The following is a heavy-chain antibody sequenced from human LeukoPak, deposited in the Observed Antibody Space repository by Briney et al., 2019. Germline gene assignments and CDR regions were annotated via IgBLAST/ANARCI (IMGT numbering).Heavy chain of an antibody. CDR3: ARGRAAAGQSYYYYYMDV. Sequence: ASVNVSCKASGYTFTIYGISWVRQAPGQGLEGMGWISAYNGNTNYAQKLQGRVTMTTDTSTSTAYMELRSLRSDDTAVYYCARGRAAAGQSYYYYYMDVWGKGTTVTISS. D-gene: IGHD6-13*01. CDR1: GYTFTIYG. CDR2: ISAYNGNT. J-gene: IGHJ6*03. V-gene: IGHV1-18*01.